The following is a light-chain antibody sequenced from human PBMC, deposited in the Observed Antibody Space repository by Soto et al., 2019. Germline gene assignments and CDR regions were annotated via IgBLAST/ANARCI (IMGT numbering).Light chain of an antibody. J-gene: IGLJ2*01. V-gene: IGLV2-14*01. CDR2: DVS. CDR1: SSDVGGYNY. Sequence: QSALTQPASVSGSPGQSITISCTGTSSDVGGYNYVSWYQQHPGKAPKLMIIDVSNRPSGVSNRFSGSKSGNTASLTISGLQAEDEADYYCSSYTSSSTLKVFGGGTKLTVL. CDR3: SSYTSSSTLKV.